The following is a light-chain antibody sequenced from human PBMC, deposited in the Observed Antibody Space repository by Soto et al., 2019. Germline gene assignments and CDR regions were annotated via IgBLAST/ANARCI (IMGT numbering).Light chain of an antibody. CDR3: QQRSNWPPP. V-gene: IGKV3-11*01. CDR2: DAS. CDR1: QSVRSY. Sequence: EIVLTQSPATLSLSPGERATLSCRASQSVRSYLAWYQQRSGQAPRLLMFDASHRATGIPARFSGSGSGTDFTLTISSLEPEDFAVYYCQQRSNWPPPFGGGTKVEIK. J-gene: IGKJ4*01.